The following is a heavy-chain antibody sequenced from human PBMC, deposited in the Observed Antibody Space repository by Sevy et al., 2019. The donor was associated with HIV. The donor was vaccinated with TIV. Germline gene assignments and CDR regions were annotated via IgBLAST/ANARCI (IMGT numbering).Heavy chain of an antibody. CDR3: AREGSPYDTYCYYYGMDV. D-gene: IGHD5-12*01. CDR1: GFTFNSYW. J-gene: IGHJ6*02. V-gene: IGHV3-7*01. Sequence: GGSLRLSCAASGFTFNSYWMSWVRQAPGKGLEWVANIKQDGSEKYYVDSVKDRFTISRDNSQNSLFLQMNTLRAEDTAVYYCAREGSPYDTYCYYYGMDVWGQGTTVTVSS. CDR2: IKQDGSEK.